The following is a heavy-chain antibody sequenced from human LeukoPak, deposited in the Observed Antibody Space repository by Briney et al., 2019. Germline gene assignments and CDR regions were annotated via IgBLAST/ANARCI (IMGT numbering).Heavy chain of an antibody. J-gene: IGHJ4*02. CDR1: GYTLTELS. D-gene: IGHD3-22*01. V-gene: IGHV1-24*01. CDR2: FDPEDGET. Sequence: ASVKVSCKVSGYTLTELSMHWVRQAPGKGLEWMGGFDPEDGETFYAQKFQGRVTMTEDTSTDTAYMELSSLRSEDTAVYYCAADSSGYYYFDYWGQGTLVTVSS. CDR3: AADSSGYYYFDY.